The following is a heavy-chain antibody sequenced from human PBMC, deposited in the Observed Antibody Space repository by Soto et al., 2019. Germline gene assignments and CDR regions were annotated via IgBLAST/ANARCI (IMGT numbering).Heavy chain of an antibody. V-gene: IGHV3-48*03. CDR3: ARDHSSGWYSWFDP. D-gene: IGHD6-19*01. CDR1: GFTFSSYE. CDR2: ISSSGSTI. J-gene: IGHJ5*02. Sequence: PGGSLRLSCAASGFTFSSYEMNWVRQAPGKGLEWVSYISSSGSTIYYADSVKGRFTISRDNAKNSLYLQMNSLRAEDTAVYYCARDHSSGWYSWFDPWGQGTLVTVSS.